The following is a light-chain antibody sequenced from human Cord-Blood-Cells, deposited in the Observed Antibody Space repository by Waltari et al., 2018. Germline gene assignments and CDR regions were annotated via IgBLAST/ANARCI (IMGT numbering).Light chain of an antibody. Sequence: QSALPQPASVSGSPGQSITISCTGTSSDVGSYNLVSCYQQHPGKAPKLMIYEGSKRPSGVSNRFSGSKSGNTASLTISGLHAEDEADYYCCSYVGSSTWVFGGGTKLTVL. CDR3: CSYVGSSTWV. V-gene: IGLV2-23*01. J-gene: IGLJ3*02. CDR2: EGS. CDR1: SSDVGSYNL.